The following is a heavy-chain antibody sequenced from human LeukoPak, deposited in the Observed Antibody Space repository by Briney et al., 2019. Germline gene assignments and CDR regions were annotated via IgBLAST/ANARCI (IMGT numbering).Heavy chain of an antibody. J-gene: IGHJ3*02. V-gene: IGHV3-13*01. CDR2: IGTAGDT. D-gene: IGHD4-17*01. CDR1: GFTFSSSD. CDR3: ARLRSAASDI. Sequence: GGSLRLSCVASGFTFSSSDMHWVRQATGKGLEWVSAIGTAGDTYYPGSVKGRFTISRENAKNSLYLQMNSLRVGDTAVYYCARLRSAASDIWGQGTMVTVSS.